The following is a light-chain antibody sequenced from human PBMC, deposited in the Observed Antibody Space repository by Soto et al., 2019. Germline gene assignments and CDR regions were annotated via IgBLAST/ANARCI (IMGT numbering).Light chain of an antibody. CDR3: QQYGSSPWT. CDR2: GAS. CDR1: QSVSSSY. V-gene: IGKV3-20*01. J-gene: IGKJ1*01. Sequence: EIVLTQSPGTLSLSPGERATLSCRASQSVSSSYLAWYRQKPGQAPRVLIYGASSRATGIPDRFSGSGSGTDFTLTISRLEPEDFAVYYCQQYGSSPWTFGQGTKVDIK.